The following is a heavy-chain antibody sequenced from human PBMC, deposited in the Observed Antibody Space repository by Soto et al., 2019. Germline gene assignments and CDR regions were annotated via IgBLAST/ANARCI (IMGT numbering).Heavy chain of an antibody. CDR1: GGSISGSY. J-gene: IGHJ4*02. CDR3: ARSVAVPGAHIEY. Sequence: ASETLSLTCSVSGGSISGSYWSWIRQSPGKGVEWLGYVYYTGSTNYSPSLRSRVSISVDTSKNEFSLRLSSVTAADTAVYFCARSVAVPGAHIEYWGQGTQVTVSS. V-gene: IGHV4-59*01. D-gene: IGHD6-19*01. CDR2: VYYTGST.